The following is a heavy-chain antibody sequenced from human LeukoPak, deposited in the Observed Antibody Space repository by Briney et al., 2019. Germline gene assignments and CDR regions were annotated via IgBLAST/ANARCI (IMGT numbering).Heavy chain of an antibody. V-gene: IGHV4-39*01. CDR1: GGSISSTHYY. D-gene: IGHD1-26*01. J-gene: IGHJ5*02. CDR2: SSYSGNS. CDR3: AHYSA. Sequence: PSETLSLTCTVSGGSISSTHYYWGWIRQPPGKGLEWIGSSSYSGNSYYNPSLKSRVTISVGTTKNQFSLRLTSVTATDTAVYYCAHYSAWGQGTLVTVSS.